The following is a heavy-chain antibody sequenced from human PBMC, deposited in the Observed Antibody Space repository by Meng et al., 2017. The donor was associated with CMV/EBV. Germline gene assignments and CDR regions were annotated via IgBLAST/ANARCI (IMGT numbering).Heavy chain of an antibody. Sequence: SETLSLTCAVSGGSIGSSNWWSWVRQPPGKGLEWIGEIYHSGSTNYNPSLKSRVTISVDKSKNQFSLKLSSVTAADTAVYYCARPPSGYCSSTSCPSAWGQGTLVTVSS. CDR1: GGSIGSSNW. V-gene: IGHV4-4*02. CDR2: IYHSGST. J-gene: IGHJ5*02. D-gene: IGHD2-2*01. CDR3: ARPPSGYCSSTSCPSA.